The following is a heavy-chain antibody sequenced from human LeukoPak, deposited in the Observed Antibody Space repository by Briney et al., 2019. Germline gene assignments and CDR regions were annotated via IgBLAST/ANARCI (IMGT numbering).Heavy chain of an antibody. CDR2: ISYDGSNK. CDR1: GFTFSSYG. Sequence: GGSLRLSCAASGFTFSSYGMHWVRQAPGKGLEWVAVISYDGSNKYYADSVKGRFTISRDNSKNTLYLQMNSLRAEATAVYYCAKDLADIVVVPAAILDYWGQGTLVTVSS. CDR3: AKDLADIVVVPAAILDY. D-gene: IGHD2-2*01. J-gene: IGHJ4*02. V-gene: IGHV3-30*18.